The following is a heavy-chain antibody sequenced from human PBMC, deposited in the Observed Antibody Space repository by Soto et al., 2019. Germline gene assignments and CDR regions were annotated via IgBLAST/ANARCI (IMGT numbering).Heavy chain of an antibody. CDR2: IKQDGSEK. CDR3: ARRGGDTPDTYYFDY. V-gene: IGHV3-7*03. Sequence: GGSLRLSCAASGFTFSSYWMSWVRQAPGKGLEWVANIKQDGSEKYYVDSVKGRFTISRDNSKNSLYLQMNSLSAEDTAVYYCARRGGDTPDTYYFDYWGQGTLVTVSS. CDR1: GFTFSSYW. D-gene: IGHD3-16*01. J-gene: IGHJ4*02.